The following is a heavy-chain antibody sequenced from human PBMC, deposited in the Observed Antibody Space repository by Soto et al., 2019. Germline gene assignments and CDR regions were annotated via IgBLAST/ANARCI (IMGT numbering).Heavy chain of an antibody. D-gene: IGHD2-2*01. Sequence: GASVKVSCKASGYTFTSYAMHWVRQAPGQRLEWMGWINAGNGNTKYSQKFQGRVTITRGTSASTAYMELSSLRSEDTAVYYCARVVSQLLLVPEPYDMDVWGQGTTVTVSS. CDR2: INAGNGNT. CDR1: GYTFTSYA. V-gene: IGHV1-3*01. J-gene: IGHJ6*02. CDR3: ARVVSQLLLVPEPYDMDV.